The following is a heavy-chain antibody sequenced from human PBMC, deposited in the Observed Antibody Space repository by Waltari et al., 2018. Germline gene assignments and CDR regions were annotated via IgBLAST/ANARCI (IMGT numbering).Heavy chain of an antibody. CDR3: ARKIVATGPQFDY. J-gene: IGHJ4*02. Sequence: QVQLQESGPGLVKPSETLSLTCAVSGYSISSGYYWGWIRQPPGKGLEWIGSMYHSGDTSSNPSLKGGVTISVDTAKNQFSLKLSSVTAADTAVYYCARKIVATGPQFDYWGQGTLVTVSS. V-gene: IGHV4-38-2*01. CDR2: MYHSGDT. D-gene: IGHD5-12*01. CDR1: GYSISSGYY.